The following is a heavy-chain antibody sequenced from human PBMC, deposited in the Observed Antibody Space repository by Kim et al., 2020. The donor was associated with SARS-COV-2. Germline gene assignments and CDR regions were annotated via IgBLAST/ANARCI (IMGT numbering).Heavy chain of an antibody. Sequence: GGSLRLSCAASGFTFDDYAMHWVRQAPGKGLEWVSGISWNSGSIGYADSVKGRFTISRDNAKNSLYLQMNSLRAEDTALYYCAKDSAGSDAFDIWGQGTMVTVSS. CDR3: AKDSAGSDAFDI. V-gene: IGHV3-9*01. J-gene: IGHJ3*02. D-gene: IGHD3-10*01. CDR1: GFTFDDYA. CDR2: ISWNSGSI.